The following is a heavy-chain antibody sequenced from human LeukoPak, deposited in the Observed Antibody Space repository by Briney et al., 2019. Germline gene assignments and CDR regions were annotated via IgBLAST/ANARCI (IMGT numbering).Heavy chain of an antibody. Sequence: PSETLSLTCTVSGGSISSGSYFWNWIRQPAGKGLEWIGRIYRSGSTNYNPSLKSRVTISVDTSKNQLSLKLSSVTAADTAVYYCARQPKSCAPGIFITGKACWFDSWGQGTLVTVSP. V-gene: IGHV4-61*02. CDR2: IYRSGST. CDR3: ARQPKSCAPGIFITGKACWFDS. CDR1: GGSISSGSYF. D-gene: IGHD3-10*01. J-gene: IGHJ5*01.